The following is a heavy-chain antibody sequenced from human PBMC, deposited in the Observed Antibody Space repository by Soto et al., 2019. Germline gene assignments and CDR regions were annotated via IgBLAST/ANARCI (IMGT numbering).Heavy chain of an antibody. CDR1: GYTFTGYY. D-gene: IGHD3-3*01. J-gene: IGHJ6*02. CDR2: INPNSGGT. CDR3: ARGPPSFTVFGEMLYGMDV. V-gene: IGHV1-2*04. Sequence: QVQLVQSGAEVKKPGASVKVSCKASGYTFTGYYMHWVRQAPGQGLEWMGWINPNSGGTNYVQKFQGWVTMTRDTSISTAYMELSRLRSDDTAMYYCARGPPSFTVFGEMLYGMDVWGQGTMVTVSS.